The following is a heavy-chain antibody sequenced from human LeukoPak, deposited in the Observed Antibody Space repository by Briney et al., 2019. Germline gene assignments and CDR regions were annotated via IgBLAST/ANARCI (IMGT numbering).Heavy chain of an antibody. Sequence: GGSLRLSCAASGFTFSSYWMSWVRQALGKGLEWVANINQDGSEKYYVDSVKGRFTISRDNAKNSLYLQMNSLRVEDTAVYYCARSYQTTVTTAYYYGMDVWGQGTTVTVSS. CDR2: INQDGSEK. V-gene: IGHV3-7*01. J-gene: IGHJ6*02. D-gene: IGHD4-11*01. CDR3: ARSYQTTVTTAYYYGMDV. CDR1: GFTFSSYW.